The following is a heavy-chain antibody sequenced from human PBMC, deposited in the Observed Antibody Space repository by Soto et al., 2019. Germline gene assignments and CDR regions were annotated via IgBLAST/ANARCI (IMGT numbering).Heavy chain of an antibody. CDR1: GFTFSSHA. V-gene: IGHV3-23*01. J-gene: IGHJ4*02. D-gene: IGHD6-6*01. CDR3: AKAISTSSAMFDY. Sequence: GGSLRLSCAASGFTFSSHAMSWVRQAPGKGLEWVSAITSSGGSTYYTDSVKGRFTISRDNSKNTLFLQMNSLRADDTAVYYCAKAISTSSAMFDYWGQGALVTVSS. CDR2: ITSSGGST.